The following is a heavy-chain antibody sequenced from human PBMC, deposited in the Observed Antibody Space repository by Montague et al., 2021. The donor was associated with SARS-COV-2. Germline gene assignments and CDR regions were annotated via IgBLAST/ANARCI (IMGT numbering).Heavy chain of an antibody. CDR3: ASSYYYDKSGLDY. CDR2: ISDDGSRA. Sequence: SLRLSCAASGFTFSDHAMHWVRQAPGKGLEWVAAISDDGSRAYYADSVKGRFTISRDNAKNSLFLQMNSLRAADTAVYYCASSYYYDKSGLDYWGQGTLVTVSS. V-gene: IGHV3-30*07. CDR1: GFTFSDHA. J-gene: IGHJ4*02. D-gene: IGHD3-22*01.